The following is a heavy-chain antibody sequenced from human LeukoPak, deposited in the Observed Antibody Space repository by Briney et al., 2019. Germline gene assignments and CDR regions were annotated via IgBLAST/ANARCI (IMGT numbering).Heavy chain of an antibody. J-gene: IGHJ4*02. CDR1: GYTLTELS. CDR3: ATVPDLYYYNSSGYYPY. V-gene: IGHV1-24*01. D-gene: IGHD3-22*01. CDR2: FDPEDGET. Sequence: ASVKVSCKVSGYTLTELSMHWVRQAPGKGLEWMGGFDPEDGETIYAQKFQGRVTMTEDTSTDTAYMELSSLRSEDTAVYYCATVPDLYYYNSSGYYPYWGQGTLVTVSS.